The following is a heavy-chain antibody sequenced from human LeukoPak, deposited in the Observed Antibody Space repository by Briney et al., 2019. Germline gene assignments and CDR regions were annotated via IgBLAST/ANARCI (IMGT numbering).Heavy chain of an antibody. CDR1: GFTFSSYE. CDR2: INSSGNAI. D-gene: IGHD4/OR15-4a*01. CDR3: ARIGYGVSFDY. Sequence: GGSLRLSCAASGFTFSSYEMNWVRQAPGQGLEWVSYINSSGNAICYADSVKGRFTISRDNAKNSLYLQMNSLRAEDTAVYYCARIGYGVSFDYWGQGTLVTVSS. J-gene: IGHJ4*02. V-gene: IGHV3-48*03.